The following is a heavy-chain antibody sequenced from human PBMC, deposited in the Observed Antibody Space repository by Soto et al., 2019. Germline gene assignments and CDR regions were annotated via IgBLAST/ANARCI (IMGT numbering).Heavy chain of an antibody. D-gene: IGHD6-13*01. Sequence: SETLSLTCSVSGSSMTTYYWHWIRQAPGKGLEWIGFIYNSGRGSTGSNPSLSSRVTISVDTSKNQFSLKLSSVTAADTAVYYCASSNIAAAGFYYYRMDVWGRGTTVTVSS. V-gene: IGHV4-59*01. CDR2: IYNSGRGST. CDR3: ASSNIAAAGFYYYRMDV. J-gene: IGHJ6*02. CDR1: GSSMTTYY.